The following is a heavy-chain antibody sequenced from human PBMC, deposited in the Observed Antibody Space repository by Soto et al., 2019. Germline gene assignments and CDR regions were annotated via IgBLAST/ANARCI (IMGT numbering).Heavy chain of an antibody. CDR2: IQSGGST. Sequence: EVQLVESGGDLVQPGGSPRLSCAASGFTVSSHYMNWVRQAPGKELEWVSLIQSGGSTFYADFVKGRFTISRDNFKYTLFRQNNSMRVEDTAMYYCARDAVYFSGGSGYGVPIGVWGSGNTVTVSS. D-gene: IGHD2-15*01. V-gene: IGHV3-66*01. CDR1: GFTVSSHY. J-gene: IGHJ6*04. CDR3: ARDAVYFSGGSGYGVPIGV.